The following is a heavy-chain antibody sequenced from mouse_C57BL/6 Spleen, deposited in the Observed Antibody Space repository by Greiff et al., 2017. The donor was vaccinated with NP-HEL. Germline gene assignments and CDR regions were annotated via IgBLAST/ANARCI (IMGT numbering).Heavy chain of an antibody. J-gene: IGHJ1*03. CDR1: GYTFTSYW. Sequence: VQLQQPGAELVRPGTSVKLSCKASGYTFTSYWMHWVKQRPGQGLEWIGVIDPSDSYTNYNQKFKGKATLTVDTSSSTSYMQLSSLTSEDSAVYYCASEWGSNFDVWGTGTTVTVSS. CDR3: ASEWGSNFDV. CDR2: IDPSDSYT. V-gene: IGHV1-59*01.